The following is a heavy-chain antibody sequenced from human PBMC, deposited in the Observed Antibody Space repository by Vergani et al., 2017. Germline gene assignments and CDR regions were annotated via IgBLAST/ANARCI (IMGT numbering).Heavy chain of an antibody. CDR2: IIPILGIA. CDR3: AREPAYSGSGXGYY. J-gene: IGHJ4*02. Sequence: QVQLVQSGAEVKKPGSSVKVSCKASGGTFSSYAISWVRQAPGQGLEWMGRIIPILGIANYAQKFQGRVTITADKSTSTAYMELSSLRSEDTAVYYCAREPAYSGSGXGYYWGQGTLVTVSS. V-gene: IGHV1-69*04. CDR1: GGTFSSYA. D-gene: IGHD5-12*01.